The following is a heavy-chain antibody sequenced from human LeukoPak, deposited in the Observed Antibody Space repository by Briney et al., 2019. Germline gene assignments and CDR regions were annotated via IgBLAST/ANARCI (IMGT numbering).Heavy chain of an antibody. Sequence: GGSLRLSCAASGFSVSSNYMNWVRQAPGKGLEWVSVIYSGGYTFHADSVKGRFTISRDNSKNTLYLQMNSLRAEDTAVYYCARSWSSGYTDYFDYWGQGTLVTVSS. D-gene: IGHD3-22*01. CDR1: GFSVSSNY. CDR2: IYSGGYT. CDR3: ARSWSSGYTDYFDY. V-gene: IGHV3-53*01. J-gene: IGHJ4*02.